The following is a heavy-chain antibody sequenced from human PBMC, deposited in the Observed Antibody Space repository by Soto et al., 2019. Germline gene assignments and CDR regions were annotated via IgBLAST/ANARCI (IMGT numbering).Heavy chain of an antibody. Sequence: PGGSLRLSCAASGFTVGSNYMSWVRQATGKGLEWVSVIYSGGSTYYADSVKGRFTISRDNSKNTLYLQMNSLRAEDTAVYYCARDEYYYDSSGYSLAFDIWGQGTMVTVSS. J-gene: IGHJ3*02. D-gene: IGHD3-22*01. CDR3: ARDEYYYDSSGYSLAFDI. CDR2: IYSGGST. CDR1: GFTVGSNY. V-gene: IGHV3-66*01.